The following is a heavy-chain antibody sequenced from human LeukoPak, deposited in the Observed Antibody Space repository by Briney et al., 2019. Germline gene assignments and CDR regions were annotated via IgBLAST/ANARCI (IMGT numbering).Heavy chain of an antibody. Sequence: SETLSLTCTVSGGSISSGDYYWSWLRQPPGKGLEWIGYIYYSGSTYYNPSLKSRVTISVDTSKNQFSLKLSSVTAADTAVYYCAGGDFWSGPQGNFDYWGQGTLVTVSS. J-gene: IGHJ4*02. V-gene: IGHV4-30-4*01. CDR2: IYYSGST. CDR3: AGGDFWSGPQGNFDY. D-gene: IGHD3-3*01. CDR1: GGSISSGDYY.